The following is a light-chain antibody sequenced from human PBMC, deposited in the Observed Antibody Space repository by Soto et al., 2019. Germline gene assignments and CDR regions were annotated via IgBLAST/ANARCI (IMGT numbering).Light chain of an antibody. CDR3: QQYNNWPGT. CDR1: QSVSTN. Sequence: EIVMTQSPATLSVSPGDSATLSCRASQSVSTNLAWYHQKPGQAPRVLIYGASIRATGVPARFSGSGSGTEFTLTISSLQSEDFGVYYCQQYNNWPGTFGQGTKVDIK. CDR2: GAS. J-gene: IGKJ1*01. V-gene: IGKV3-15*01.